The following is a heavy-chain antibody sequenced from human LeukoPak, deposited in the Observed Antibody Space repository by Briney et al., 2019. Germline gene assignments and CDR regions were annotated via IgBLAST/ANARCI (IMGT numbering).Heavy chain of an antibody. CDR2: IYYSGST. CDR1: GGSLXXGGYY. CDR3: ARAASGYCSSTSCYGSDP. Sequence: SLTCXXXGGSLXXGGYYWSWVRQHPGTGLEWVGYIYYSGSTYYNPSLNSRVTISLDTSTNHFSLKLSSLTPADTAVYYCARAASGYCSSTSCYGSDPWGQGTLVTVSS. V-gene: IGHV4-31*03. J-gene: IGHJ5*02. D-gene: IGHD2-2*01.